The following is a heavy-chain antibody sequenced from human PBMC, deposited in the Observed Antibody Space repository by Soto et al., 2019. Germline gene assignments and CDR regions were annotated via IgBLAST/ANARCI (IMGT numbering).Heavy chain of an antibody. CDR1: GYTFTSYG. J-gene: IGHJ6*02. Sequence: GASVKVSCKASGYTFTSYGISWVRQAPGQGLEWMGWISAYNGNTNYAQKLQGRVTMTTDTSTSTAYMELRSLRSDDTAVYYCGRDPAGIAVAGDLYYYYGMDVWGQGTTVTVS. D-gene: IGHD6-19*01. CDR2: ISAYNGNT. V-gene: IGHV1-18*01. CDR3: GRDPAGIAVAGDLYYYYGMDV.